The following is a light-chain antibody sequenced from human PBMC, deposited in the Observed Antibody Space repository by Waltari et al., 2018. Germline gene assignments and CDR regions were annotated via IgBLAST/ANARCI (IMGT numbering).Light chain of an antibody. CDR2: GNI. V-gene: IGLV1-40*01. J-gene: IGLJ2*01. CDR3: QSYDISLSVV. Sequence: QSVLTQPPSVSGATGQRVTISCTWSSSNIGAGYDVHWYQQLPGTAPKLLIYGNINRPTGVPDRFSGSKSGTSASLAITGLQAEDEADYYCQSYDISLSVVFGGGTKLTVL. CDR1: SSNIGAGYD.